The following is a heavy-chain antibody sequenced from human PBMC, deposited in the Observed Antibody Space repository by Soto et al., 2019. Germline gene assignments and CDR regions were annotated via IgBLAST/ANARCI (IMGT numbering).Heavy chain of an antibody. CDR3: ARQPTTGDTDLWFDP. CDR2: IFYSGST. Sequence: PSETLSLTCNVSGGSISTSHSYWAWIRQPPGKGLEWLANIFYSGSTYYNPSLASRVTVSVDTSKNEFSLKLRSVTAADTAVYYCARQPTTGDTDLWFDPWGQGTLVTVSS. V-gene: IGHV4-39*01. D-gene: IGHD2-21*01. CDR1: GGSISTSHSY. J-gene: IGHJ5*02.